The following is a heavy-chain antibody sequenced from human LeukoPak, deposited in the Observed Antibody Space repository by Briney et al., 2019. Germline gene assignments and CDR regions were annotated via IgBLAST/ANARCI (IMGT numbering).Heavy chain of an antibody. CDR3: AREAYSSSSESYYYYMDV. V-gene: IGHV1-8*01. Sequence: ASVKVSCKASGYTFSSHDINWVRQVPGHGLEWMGWMNPNSGNTGYAQKFQGRVTITRNTSISTAYMELSSLRSEDTAVYYCAREAYSSSSESYYYYMDVWGKGTTVTVSS. D-gene: IGHD6-6*01. J-gene: IGHJ6*03. CDR1: GYTFSSHD. CDR2: MNPNSGNT.